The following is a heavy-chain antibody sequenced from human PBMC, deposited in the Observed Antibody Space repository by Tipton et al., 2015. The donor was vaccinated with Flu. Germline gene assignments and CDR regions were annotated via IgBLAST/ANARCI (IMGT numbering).Heavy chain of an antibody. Sequence: QLVQSGAEVKKPGSSVKVSCKASGGTFSSYAISWVRQAPGQGLEWMGRIIPVPNITNYEQKFQGRVTISADKSTTTVYMELRSLRSEDTAEYYCARGRIMFEGVRMDVWGLGTTVTVSS. D-gene: IGHD3-16*01. CDR3: ARGRIMFEGVRMDV. J-gene: IGHJ6*02. CDR1: GGTFSSYA. CDR2: IIPVPNIT. V-gene: IGHV1-69*09.